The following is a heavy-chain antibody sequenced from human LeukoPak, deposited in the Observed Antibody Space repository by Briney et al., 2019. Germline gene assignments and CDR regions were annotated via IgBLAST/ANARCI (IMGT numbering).Heavy chain of an antibody. Sequence: ASVKVSCKASGYTFTGYYMHWVRQAPGQGLEWMGWINPNSGGTNYAQKFQGRVTMTRDTSISTAYMELSRLRSDDTAVYYCARGPMVRGVTRDALDIWGQGTMVTVSS. CDR3: ARGPMVRGVTRDALDI. CDR2: INPNSGGT. V-gene: IGHV1-2*02. CDR1: GYTFTGYY. J-gene: IGHJ3*02. D-gene: IGHD3-10*01.